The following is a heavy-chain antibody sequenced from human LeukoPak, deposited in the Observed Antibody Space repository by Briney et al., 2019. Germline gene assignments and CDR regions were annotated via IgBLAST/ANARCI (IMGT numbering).Heavy chain of an antibody. J-gene: IGHJ3*02. D-gene: IGHD5-24*01. V-gene: IGHV3-73*01. Sequence: GGSLRLSCAASGFTFSGSSMRWVRQASGKGLEWVGRIRSKASSYATAYAASVKGRFTISRDDSKNTAYLQMNSLKTEDTAVYYCTSPRDGYNSGAFDIWGQGTMVTVSS. CDR3: TSPRDGYNSGAFDI. CDR1: GFTFSGSS. CDR2: IRSKASSYAT.